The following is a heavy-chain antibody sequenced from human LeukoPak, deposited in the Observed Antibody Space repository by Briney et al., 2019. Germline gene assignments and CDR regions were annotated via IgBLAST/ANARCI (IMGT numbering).Heavy chain of an antibody. CDR1: GGSISSGSYY. CDR2: IYTSGST. CDR3: AREIMVRGVITDYFDY. D-gene: IGHD3-10*01. J-gene: IGHJ4*02. Sequence: SQTLSLTCTVSGGSISSGSYYWSWIRQPAGKGLEWIGRIYTSGSTNYNPSLKSRVTISVDTSKNQFSLKLSSVTAADTAVYYCAREIMVRGVITDYFDYWGQGTLVTVSS. V-gene: IGHV4-61*02.